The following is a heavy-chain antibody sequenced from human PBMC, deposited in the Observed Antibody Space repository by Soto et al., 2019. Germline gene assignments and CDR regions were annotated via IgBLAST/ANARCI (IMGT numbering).Heavy chain of an antibody. CDR1: DGSISSYK. V-gene: IGHV4-59*08. J-gene: IGHJ6*02. CDR3: ARPWGSGSRRYGMDV. Sequence: PSETLSLTCTVSDGSISSYKWSWIRQPPGKGLEWIGYISYSGSTNHNPSLKSRVTMSVDTSKNQFSMKLTSVTAADTAVYYCARPWGSGSRRYGMDVWGQGTTVTSP. D-gene: IGHD3-10*01. CDR2: ISYSGST.